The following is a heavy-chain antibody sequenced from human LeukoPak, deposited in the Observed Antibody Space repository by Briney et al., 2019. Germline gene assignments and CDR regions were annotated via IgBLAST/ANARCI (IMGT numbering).Heavy chain of an antibody. CDR3: ARVVGAPLYYFDS. CDR2: MSYDESSQ. V-gene: IGHV3-30-3*01. D-gene: IGHD1-26*01. J-gene: IGHJ4*02. Sequence: PGGSLRLSCAASGFTFSSYAISWVRQAPGKGLEWVAVMSYDESSQHYADSVKGRFTISRDNSKNTLFLQMNSLRAEDTALYYCARVVGAPLYYFDSWGQGTLVTVSS. CDR1: GFTFSSYA.